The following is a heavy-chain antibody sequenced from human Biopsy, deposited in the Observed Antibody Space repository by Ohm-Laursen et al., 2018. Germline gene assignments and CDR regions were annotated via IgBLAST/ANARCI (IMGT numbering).Heavy chain of an antibody. D-gene: IGHD6-19*01. Sequence: SETLSFTCTVSGDSASSGSFYWTWIRQPPGQGLEYIGYIYDRGSTANYNPSLESRVTMPVDMPKNQFSLKLSSVTAADTAIYYCARGMRSSGWPYFDSWGQGTLVTVSS. CDR2: IYDRGSTA. V-gene: IGHV4-61*01. J-gene: IGHJ4*02. CDR1: GDSASSGSFY. CDR3: ARGMRSSGWPYFDS.